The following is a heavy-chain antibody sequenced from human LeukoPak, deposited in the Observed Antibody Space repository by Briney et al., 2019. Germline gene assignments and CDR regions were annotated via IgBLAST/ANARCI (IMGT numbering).Heavy chain of an antibody. D-gene: IGHD3-3*01. CDR3: AKPQYYDFWSGYSMDV. V-gene: IGHV3-23*01. CDR2: ISGSGGST. Sequence: GGSLRLSCAAFGFTFSSYAMSWVRQAPGKGLEWVSAISGSGGSTYYADSVKGRFTISRDNSKNTLYLQMNSLRAEDTAVYYCAKPQYYDFWSGYSMDVWGQGTTVTVSS. J-gene: IGHJ6*02. CDR1: GFTFSSYA.